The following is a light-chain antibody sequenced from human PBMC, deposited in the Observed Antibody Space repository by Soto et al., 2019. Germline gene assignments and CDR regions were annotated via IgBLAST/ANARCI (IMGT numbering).Light chain of an antibody. CDR1: SSNIGAGYD. V-gene: IGLV1-40*01. Sequence: QSVLTQPPSVSGAPGQRVTISCTGSSSNIGAGYDVHWYQQLPGTAPKLLIYGTSNRPSGVPDRFSGSKSGTSASLAITGLKAEDEADYYCQSYDSSLSGSVFGGGTQLTVL. CDR3: QSYDSSLSGSV. J-gene: IGLJ2*01. CDR2: GTS.